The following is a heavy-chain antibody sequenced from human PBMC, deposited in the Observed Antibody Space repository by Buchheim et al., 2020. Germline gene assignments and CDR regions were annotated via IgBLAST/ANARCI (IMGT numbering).Heavy chain of an antibody. CDR1: GGSFSGYY. CDR2: INHSGST. J-gene: IGHJ4*02. D-gene: IGHD4-23*01. CDR3: ASVPGGNSDYYFDY. V-gene: IGHV4-34*01. Sequence: QVQLQQWGAGLLKPSETLSLTCAVYGGSFSGYYWSWIRQPPGKGLEWIGEINHSGSTNYNPSIKRRVTISVDTSKNQISLRLSSVTAADTAVYYCASVPGGNSDYYFDYWGQGTL.